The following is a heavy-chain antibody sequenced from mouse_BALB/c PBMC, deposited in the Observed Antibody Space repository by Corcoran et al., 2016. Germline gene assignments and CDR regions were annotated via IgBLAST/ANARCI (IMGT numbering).Heavy chain of an antibody. CDR1: GYTFTNYG. V-gene: IGHV9-3-1*01. CDR3: ASNDYFDY. CDR2: INTYTGEP. J-gene: IGHJ2*01. Sequence: QIQLVQSGPELKKPGETVKISCKASGYTFTNYGMNWVKQAPGKGLKWMGWINTYTGEPTYADDFKGRFAFSLETSASTAYLQINNLKNEDTATYFCASNDYFDYWGQGTTLTVSS.